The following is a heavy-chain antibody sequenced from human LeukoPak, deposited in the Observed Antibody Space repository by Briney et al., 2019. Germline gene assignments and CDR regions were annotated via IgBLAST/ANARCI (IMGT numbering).Heavy chain of an antibody. CDR2: IIPILGIA. CDR1: GGTFSSYA. Sequence: ASVKASCKASGGTFSSYAISWVRQAPGQGLEWMGRIIPILGIANYAQKFQGRVTITADKSTSTAYMELSSLRSEDTAVYYCARLSPLQLWLFDYWGQGTLVTVSS. V-gene: IGHV1-69*04. D-gene: IGHD5-18*01. CDR3: ARLSPLQLWLFDY. J-gene: IGHJ4*02.